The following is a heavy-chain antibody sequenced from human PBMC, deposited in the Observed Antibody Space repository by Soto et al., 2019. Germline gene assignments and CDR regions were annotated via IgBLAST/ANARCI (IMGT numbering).Heavy chain of an antibody. CDR3: ARSQGSSTSLEIYYYYYYGMDV. CDR1: GGIFSSYA. V-gene: IGHV1-69*01. CDR2: IIPISGTA. D-gene: IGHD2-2*01. J-gene: IGHJ6*02. Sequence: QVQLVQSGAEVKKPGSSVKVSCKASGGIFSSYAISWERQAPGQGLERLGGIIPISGTANYAQKFQGRVTITADESTSTAYMELSSLRSEDTAVYYCARSQGSSTSLEIYYYYYYGMDVWGQGTTVTVSS.